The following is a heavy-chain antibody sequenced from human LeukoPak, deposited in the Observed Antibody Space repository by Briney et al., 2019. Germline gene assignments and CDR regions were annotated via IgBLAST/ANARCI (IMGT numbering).Heavy chain of an antibody. Sequence: ASVKASCKASGYTFTSYDINWVRQATGQGLEWTGWMNPNSGNTGYAQKFQGRVTMTRNTSISTAYMELSSLRSEDTAVYYCAVITHPTDDAFDIWGQGTMVTVSS. CDR3: AVITHPTDDAFDI. CDR2: MNPNSGNT. J-gene: IGHJ3*02. D-gene: IGHD3-10*01. V-gene: IGHV1-8*01. CDR1: GYTFTSYD.